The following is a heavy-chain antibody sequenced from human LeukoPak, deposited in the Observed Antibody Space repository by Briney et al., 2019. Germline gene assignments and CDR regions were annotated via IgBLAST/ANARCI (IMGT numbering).Heavy chain of an antibody. CDR1: GYTFNGYY. J-gene: IGHJ4*02. D-gene: IGHD3-22*01. Sequence: GASVKLSCKASGYTFNGYYMHWVRQAPGQGHEWMGWINPNSGGTNYAQKFQGRVTMTRDTSISTAYMELSRLRSDDTAVYYCARDALYDSSGYGLTGDFDYWGQGTLVTVSS. CDR2: INPNSGGT. CDR3: ARDALYDSSGYGLTGDFDY. V-gene: IGHV1-2*02.